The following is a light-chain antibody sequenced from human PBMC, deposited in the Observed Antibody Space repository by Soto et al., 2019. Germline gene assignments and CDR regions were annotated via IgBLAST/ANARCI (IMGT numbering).Light chain of an antibody. CDR2: KAS. Sequence: DIQMTQSPSTLTTPVGDRVAITCRASHNISSWLSWYQQKPGKAPNLLIYKASSLDSGVPSRFSGSGSATEFTLTISSLQPGDFATYFCQQYSSYWWTFGQGTKVDIK. CDR3: QQYSSYWWT. J-gene: IGKJ1*01. V-gene: IGKV1-5*03. CDR1: HNISSW.